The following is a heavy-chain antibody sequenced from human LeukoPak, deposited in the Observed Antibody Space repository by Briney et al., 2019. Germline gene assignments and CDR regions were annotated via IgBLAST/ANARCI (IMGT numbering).Heavy chain of an antibody. J-gene: IGHJ3*02. CDR2: ISPYNGDT. V-gene: IGHV1-18*04. Sequence: EASVNVSCKASGYTFSSNGISWVRQGPGQGLEWIAWISPYNGDTKYAPEFQGRVTVTTDTSTSTAYMELRSLRSDDTALYYCAKLRGGLYSSRDAFDIWGQGTMVTVSS. D-gene: IGHD4-11*01. CDR1: GYTFSSNG. CDR3: AKLRGGLYSSRDAFDI.